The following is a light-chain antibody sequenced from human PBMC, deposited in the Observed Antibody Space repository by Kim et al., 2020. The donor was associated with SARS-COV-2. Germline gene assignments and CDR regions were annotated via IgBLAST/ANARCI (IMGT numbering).Light chain of an antibody. Sequence: ASAGDRVTITGRASQGIDTALGWYQQRPGKPPKLLIYDAASLESGVPSRFSGSGSGTDFTLAISSLQPEDFATYYCQQFNIYSWTFGRGTKVDIK. CDR3: QQFNIYSWT. CDR1: QGIDTA. V-gene: IGKV1-13*02. J-gene: IGKJ1*01. CDR2: DAA.